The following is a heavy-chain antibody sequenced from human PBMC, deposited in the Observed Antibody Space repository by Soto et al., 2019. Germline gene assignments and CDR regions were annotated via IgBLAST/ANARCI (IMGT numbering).Heavy chain of an antibody. Sequence: HGESLKISCKGSGYSFTSYLIGWVRQMPGKGLEWMGIIYPGDSDTRYSPSFQGQVTISADKSISTAYLQWSSLKASDTAMYYCARAGYCSSTSCYGYMDVWGKGTTVTVSS. V-gene: IGHV5-51*01. CDR3: ARAGYCSSTSCYGYMDV. J-gene: IGHJ6*03. CDR2: IYPGDSDT. D-gene: IGHD2-2*01. CDR1: GYSFTSYL.